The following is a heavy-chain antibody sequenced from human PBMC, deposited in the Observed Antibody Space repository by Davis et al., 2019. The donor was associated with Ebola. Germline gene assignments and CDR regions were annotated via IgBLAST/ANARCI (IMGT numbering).Heavy chain of an antibody. J-gene: IGHJ3*02. V-gene: IGHV3-11*04. CDR2: ISSSGSTI. CDR1: GFTFSDYY. CDR3: ASAKRGAFDI. Sequence: GESLKISCAASGFTFSDYYMSWIRQAPGKGLEWVSYISSSGSTIYYADSVKGRFTISRDNSKNTLYLQMNSLRAEDTAVYYCASAKRGAFDIWGQGTMVTVSS.